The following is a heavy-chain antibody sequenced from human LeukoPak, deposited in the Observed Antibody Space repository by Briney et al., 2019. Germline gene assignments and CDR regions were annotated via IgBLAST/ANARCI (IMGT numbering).Heavy chain of an antibody. J-gene: IGHJ4*02. Sequence: ASVKVSCKASGYTFTSYYMHWVQQAPGQGLEWMGIINPSGGSTSYAQKFQGRVTMTRDTSTSTVYMELSSLRSEDTAVYYCARDRYYYGSGIRAQAIDYWGQGTLVTVSS. CDR3: ARDRYYYGSGIRAQAIDY. CDR1: GYTFTSYY. V-gene: IGHV1-46*01. D-gene: IGHD3-10*01. CDR2: INPSGGST.